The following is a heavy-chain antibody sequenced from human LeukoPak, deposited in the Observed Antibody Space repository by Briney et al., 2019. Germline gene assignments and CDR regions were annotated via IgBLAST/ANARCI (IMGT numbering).Heavy chain of an antibody. J-gene: IGHJ4*02. D-gene: IGHD3-22*01. V-gene: IGHV1-2*02. CDR3: ARDQGRVRYDSSGYLDY. Sequence: GASVKVSCKASGYTFTGYYMHWVRQAPGQGLEWMGWINPNSGGTNYAQKFQGRVTMTRDTSISTAYMELSRLRSDDTAVYYCARDQGRVRYDSSGYLDYWGQGTLVTVSS. CDR2: INPNSGGT. CDR1: GYTFTGYY.